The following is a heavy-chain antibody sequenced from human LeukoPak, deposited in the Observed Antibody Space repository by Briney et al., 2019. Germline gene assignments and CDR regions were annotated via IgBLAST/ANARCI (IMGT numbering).Heavy chain of an antibody. V-gene: IGHV4-59*01. J-gene: IGHJ4*02. CDR2: IYYSGSP. Sequence: PSETLSLTCTVSGGSISGYYWSWIRQPPGKGLEWIGYIYYSGSPNYNPSLKSRVTISVDTSKNQFSLNLSSVTAADTAVYYCARASGGDGSGSLWGQGTLVTVSS. D-gene: IGHD3-10*01. CDR1: GGSISGYY. CDR3: ARASGGDGSGSL.